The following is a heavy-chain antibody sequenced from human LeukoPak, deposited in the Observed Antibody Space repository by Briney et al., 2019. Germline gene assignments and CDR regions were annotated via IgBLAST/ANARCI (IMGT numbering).Heavy chain of an antibody. CDR1: GFTFSSYA. J-gene: IGHJ3*02. CDR3: ARWFGELSDAFDI. Sequence: QPGGSLRLSCAASGFTFSSYAMSWVRQAPGKGLEWVSAISGSGGSTYYADSVKGRFTISRDNSKNTLYLQMNSLRAEDTAVYYCARWFGELSDAFDIWGQGTMVTVSS. D-gene: IGHD3-10*01. CDR2: ISGSGGST. V-gene: IGHV3-23*01.